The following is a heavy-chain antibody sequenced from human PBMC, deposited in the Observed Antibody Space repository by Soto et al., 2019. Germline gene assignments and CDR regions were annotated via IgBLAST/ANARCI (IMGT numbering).Heavy chain of an antibody. CDR3: ARAETTKYDSSGYGY. Sequence: PGGSLRLSCAASGFTFSSYWMHWVRQVPGKGLEWVAWINGDGSITSHADSMTGRFTISRDNAKDTLDLQMRSLRAEDTGVYYCARAETTKYDSSGYGYWGQGVRVTVSS. V-gene: IGHV3-74*03. CDR2: INGDGSIT. J-gene: IGHJ1*01. CDR1: GFTFSSYW. D-gene: IGHD3-22*01.